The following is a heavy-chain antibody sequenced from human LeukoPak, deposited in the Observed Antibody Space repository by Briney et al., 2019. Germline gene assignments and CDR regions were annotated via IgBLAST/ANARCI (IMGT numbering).Heavy chain of an antibody. J-gene: IGHJ4*02. CDR1: GYTFTGYY. CDR2: INPNSGGT. CDR3: ARVPRSRYCSGGSCYTGRYYFDY. Sequence: ASVKVSCKASGYTFTGYYMHWVRQAPGQGLEWMGWINPNSGGTNYAQKFQGRVTMTRDTSISTAYMELSRLRSDDTAVYYCARVPRSRYCSGGSCYTGRYYFDYWDQGTLVTVSS. D-gene: IGHD2-15*01. V-gene: IGHV1-2*02.